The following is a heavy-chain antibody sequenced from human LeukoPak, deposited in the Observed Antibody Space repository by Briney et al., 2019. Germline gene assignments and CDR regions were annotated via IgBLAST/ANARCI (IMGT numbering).Heavy chain of an antibody. D-gene: IGHD4-17*01. CDR1: GGSISSYY. J-gene: IGHJ6*03. CDR2: IYTSGST. V-gene: IGHV4-4*07. Sequence: SETLSLTCTVSGGSISSYYWSWIRQPAGRGLEGIGRIYTSGSTNYNPSLKSRVTMSVDTSKNQFSLKLSSVTAADTAVYYCARGDYGDRNNHYYMDVWGKGTTVTVSS. CDR3: ARGDYGDRNNHYYMDV.